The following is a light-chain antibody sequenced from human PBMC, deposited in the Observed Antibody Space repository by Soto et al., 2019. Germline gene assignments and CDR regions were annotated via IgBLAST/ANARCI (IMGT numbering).Light chain of an antibody. Sequence: DIVMTQSPDSLAVSLGERATINCKSSQGILYNSNNKNYLAWYQQKPGQPPKLLIYWASTRESGVPDRFSGSGSGTDFTLTISSLQAEDVAVYYCQQYYSSPYTFGQGTKLESK. CDR3: QQYYSSPYT. J-gene: IGKJ2*01. V-gene: IGKV4-1*01. CDR2: WAS. CDR1: QGILYNSNNKNY.